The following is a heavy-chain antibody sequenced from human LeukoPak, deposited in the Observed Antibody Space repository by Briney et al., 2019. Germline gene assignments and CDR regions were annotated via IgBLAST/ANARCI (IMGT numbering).Heavy chain of an antibody. D-gene: IGHD3-10*01. CDR2: INPNSGST. Sequence: ASVKVSCKASGYTFTGYYMHWVRQAPGQGLEWMGWINPNSGSTNYAQKFQGRVTMTRDTSISTAYMELSRLRSDDTAVYYCARGFPNPGGAFDIWGQGTMVTVSS. J-gene: IGHJ3*02. CDR3: ARGFPNPGGAFDI. V-gene: IGHV1-2*02. CDR1: GYTFTGYY.